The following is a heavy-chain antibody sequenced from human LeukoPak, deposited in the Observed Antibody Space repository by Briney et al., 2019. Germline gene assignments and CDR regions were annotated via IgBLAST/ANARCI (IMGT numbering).Heavy chain of an antibody. J-gene: IGHJ4*02. CDR3: ARDPSPLYYYDSSGFDY. V-gene: IGHV3-23*01. CDR1: GFTLSTDA. D-gene: IGHD3-22*01. Sequence: GGSLRLSCAASGFTLSTDAMTWVRQAPGKGPEWVSTISSSGVSTYYADSVKGRFTISRDDSKSTLYLQMNSLRAEDTAVYYCARDPSPLYYYDSSGFDYWGQGTLVAVSS. CDR2: ISSSGVST.